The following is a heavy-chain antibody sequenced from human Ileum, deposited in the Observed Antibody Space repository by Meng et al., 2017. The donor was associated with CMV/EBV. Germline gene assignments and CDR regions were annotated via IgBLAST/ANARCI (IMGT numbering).Heavy chain of an antibody. V-gene: IGHV2-5*02. CDR1: GFSLDTGGVG. Sequence: ITVKVSGPLLVKPTQTLTLTRSFSGFSLDTGGVGVAWMRQTHGKTLEWLATVYLDDDKHYSPSMKNRLTVTSDYSKNEVVLTLTNRDRVDTSTYYCAHKSWQSQGFDYWGQGSLVTVSS. CDR2: VYLDDDK. J-gene: IGHJ4*01. CDR3: AHKSWQSQGFDY.